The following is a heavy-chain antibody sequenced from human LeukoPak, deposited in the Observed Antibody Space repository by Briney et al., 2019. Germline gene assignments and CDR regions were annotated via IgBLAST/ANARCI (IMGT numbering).Heavy chain of an antibody. CDR1: GYTLTGYY. CDR2: MNPNSGGT. D-gene: IGHD3-16*02. J-gene: IGHJ5*02. V-gene: IGHV1-2*02. Sequence: ASVKVSCKASGYTLTGYYMHWVRQAPGQGLEWMGWMNPNSGGTKYAQKLQGRGTMTRETSISTDYMELSRLRSDDTAMYYCARDKLGLGELSLYDQWGQGTLVTVFS. CDR3: ARDKLGLGELSLYDQ.